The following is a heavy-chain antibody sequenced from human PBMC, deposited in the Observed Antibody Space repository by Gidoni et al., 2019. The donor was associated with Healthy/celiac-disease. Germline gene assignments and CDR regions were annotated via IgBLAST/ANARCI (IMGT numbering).Heavy chain of an antibody. CDR3: ARGSIAVAGPAYYYGMDV. Sequence: EVQLVESGGGLVQPGGSLRLSCAASGSTFSSYSRNWVRQAPGKGLEWVSYMSSSSSTIDYADSVKGRFTISRDNAKNSLYLQMNSLRDEDTAVYCCARGSIAVAGPAYYYGMDVWGQGTTVTVSS. J-gene: IGHJ6*02. D-gene: IGHD6-19*01. V-gene: IGHV3-48*02. CDR2: MSSSSSTI. CDR1: GSTFSSYS.